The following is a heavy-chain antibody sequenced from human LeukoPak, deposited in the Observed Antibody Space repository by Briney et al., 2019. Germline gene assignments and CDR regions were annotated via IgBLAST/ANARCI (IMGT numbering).Heavy chain of an antibody. Sequence: GGSLRLSCAASGFTFSSYWMSWVRQAPGKGLEWMANINQDGSEKYYVDSLEGRFTVSRDNAKNSLYLQMNSLRAEDTAVYYCARYTSGTLDYWGQGTLVTVSS. CDR3: ARYTSGTLDY. J-gene: IGHJ4*02. CDR2: INQDGSEK. CDR1: GFTFSSYW. D-gene: IGHD6-13*01. V-gene: IGHV3-7*01.